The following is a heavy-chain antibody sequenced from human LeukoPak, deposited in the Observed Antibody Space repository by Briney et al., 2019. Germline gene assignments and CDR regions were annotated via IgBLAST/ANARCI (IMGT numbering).Heavy chain of an antibody. J-gene: IGHJ4*02. D-gene: IGHD2-15*01. Sequence: ASVKVSCKASGYTFTSCGISWVRQAPGQGLEWMGWISAYNGNTNYAQKLQGRVTMTTDTSTSTAYMELRSLRPDDTAVYYCARANIVVVVAPLYYFDYWGQGTLVTVSS. CDR1: GYTFTSCG. V-gene: IGHV1-18*01. CDR3: ARANIVVVVAPLYYFDY. CDR2: ISAYNGNT.